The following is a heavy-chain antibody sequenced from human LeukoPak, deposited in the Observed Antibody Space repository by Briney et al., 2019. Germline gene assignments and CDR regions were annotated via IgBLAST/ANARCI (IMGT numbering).Heavy chain of an antibody. CDR3: ARHYGTLWYYYYMDV. J-gene: IGHJ6*03. D-gene: IGHD3-10*01. CDR2: IYYSGST. Sequence: PSETLSLTCTVSGGSISSYYWSWIRQPLGKGLEWIGYIYYSGSTNYNPSLKSRVTISVDTSKNQFSLKLSSVTAADTAVYYCARHYGTLWYYYYMDVWGKGTTVTVSS. CDR1: GGSISSYY. V-gene: IGHV4-59*01.